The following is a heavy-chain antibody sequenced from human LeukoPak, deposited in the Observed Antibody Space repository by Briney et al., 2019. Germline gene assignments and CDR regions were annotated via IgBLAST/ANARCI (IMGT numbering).Heavy chain of an antibody. CDR1: GYSISSGYY. D-gene: IGHD5-12*01. J-gene: IGHJ4*02. CDR3: ATSGVVARGDY. CDR2: IYQSGST. V-gene: IGHV4-38-2*01. Sequence: SETLSLTCAVSGYSISSGYYGGWIRQPPGKGLEWIGSIYQSGSTYYNPSLKSRVTISVDTSKNQFSLKLSSVTAADTAVYYCATSGVVARGDYWGQGTLVTVSS.